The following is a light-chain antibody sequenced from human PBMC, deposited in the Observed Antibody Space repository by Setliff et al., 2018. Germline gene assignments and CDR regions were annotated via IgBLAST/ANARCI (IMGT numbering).Light chain of an antibody. CDR3: AAWDDSLNGYV. Sequence: QSVLTQPPSASGTPGQRVTISCSGSSSNIGSNTANWYQQLPGTAPKLLIYRNNQRPSGVPDRFSGSKSGTSASLAISGLQSEDEADYYCAAWDDSLNGYVFGTGTRSPS. J-gene: IGLJ1*01. V-gene: IGLV1-44*01. CDR1: SSNIGSNT. CDR2: RNN.